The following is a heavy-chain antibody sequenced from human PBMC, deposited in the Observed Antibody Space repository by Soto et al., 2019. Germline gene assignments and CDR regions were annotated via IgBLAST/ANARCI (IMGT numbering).Heavy chain of an antibody. CDR2: IKSKIDGGTT. Sequence: PGGSLRLSCAASGLTFSNAWMSWVRHAPGKGMAWVGRIKSKIDGGTTDYAAPVRGRFTFSRDDSKDSLHLQLHSLRVEDTATYYCARRGAYQWGHFDHWGQGTLVTVSS. V-gene: IGHV3-15*01. J-gene: IGHJ4*02. D-gene: IGHD1-26*01. CDR1: GLTFSNAW. CDR3: ARRGAYQWGHFDH.